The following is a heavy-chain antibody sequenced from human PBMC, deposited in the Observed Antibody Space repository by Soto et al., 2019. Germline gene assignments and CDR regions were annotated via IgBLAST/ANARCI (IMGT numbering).Heavy chain of an antibody. CDR2: IYPRDSDT. Sequence: GESLKISCKASGYTFTSSWIGWVRQMPGKGLEWMGIIYPRDSDTRYSPSFQGQVTISADKSNSIAYLQWSSLKASDTAMYYCAREGALKPFSSWGQGALVTVSS. V-gene: IGHV5-51*01. J-gene: IGHJ5*02. CDR1: GYTFTSSW. CDR3: AREGALKPFSS.